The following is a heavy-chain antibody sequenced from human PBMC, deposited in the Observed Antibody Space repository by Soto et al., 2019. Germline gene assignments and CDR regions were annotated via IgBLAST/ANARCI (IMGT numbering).Heavy chain of an antibody. CDR2: IYPGDSDT. V-gene: IGHV5-51*01. D-gene: IGHD2-2*01. CDR3: ARGVVPAARGYRRDAFDI. Sequence: GESLKISCKGSGYSFTSYWIGWVRQMPGKGLEWMGIIYPGDSDTRYSPSFQGQVTISADKFISTAYLQWSSLKASDTAMYYCARGVVPAARGYRRDAFDIWGQGTMVTVSS. CDR1: GYSFTSYW. J-gene: IGHJ3*02.